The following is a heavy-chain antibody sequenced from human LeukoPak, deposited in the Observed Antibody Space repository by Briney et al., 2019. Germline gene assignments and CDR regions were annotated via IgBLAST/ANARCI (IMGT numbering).Heavy chain of an antibody. Sequence: GGSLRVSCEASGFIFNTYWIYWVRQAPGKGLEWVSRINGDGTSTMYADSVRGRFTVSRDNAKKTVYLEMSSLRVDDTAVYYCVRGRVWYYDMSGYLLDYWGQGTRVTVSS. CDR3: VRGRVWYYDMSGYLLDY. CDR1: GFIFNTYW. CDR2: INGDGTST. V-gene: IGHV3-74*03. D-gene: IGHD3-22*01. J-gene: IGHJ4*02.